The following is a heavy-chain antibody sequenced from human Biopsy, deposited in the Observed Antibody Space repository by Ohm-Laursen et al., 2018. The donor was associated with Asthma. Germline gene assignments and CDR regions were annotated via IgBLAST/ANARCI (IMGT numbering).Heavy chain of an antibody. CDR1: GGTFNTYV. CDR2: INSVFGTT. CDR3: VRKAGSWIRRTCYSLDF. V-gene: IGHV1-69*13. D-gene: IGHD2-15*01. J-gene: IGHJ4*02. Sequence: ASVKVSCKSLGGTFNTYVIGWVRQAPGQGLEWMGGINSVFGTTNYPQKFQGRVTITADDSTSTVYMELSSLRSEDTAVYYCVRKAGSWIRRTCYSLDFWGQGTLVTVSS.